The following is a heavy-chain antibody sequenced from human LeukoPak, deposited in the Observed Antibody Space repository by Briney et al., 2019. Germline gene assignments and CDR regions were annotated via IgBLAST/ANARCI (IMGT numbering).Heavy chain of an antibody. J-gene: IGHJ4*02. Sequence: SETLSLTCTVSGGSISSSSYYWGWIRQPPGMGLEWIGSIYYSGSTHYNPSLKSRVTISVDTSKNQFSLKLSSVTAADTAVYYCVSPVAGYFDNWGQGTLVTVSS. CDR1: GGSISSSSYY. CDR3: VSPVAGYFDN. CDR2: IYYSGST. D-gene: IGHD6-19*01. V-gene: IGHV4-39*01.